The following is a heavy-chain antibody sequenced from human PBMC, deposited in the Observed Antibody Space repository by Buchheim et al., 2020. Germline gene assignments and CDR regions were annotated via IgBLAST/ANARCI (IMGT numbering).Heavy chain of an antibody. CDR3: ARDSSGWVDY. V-gene: IGHV4-34*01. CDR2: INHSGST. Sequence: QVQLQQWGAGLLKPSETLSLTCAVSGGSFSGYYWSWIRQPPGKGLEWIGEINHSGSTNYNPSLKSRVTISVDTSKNQFSLKLSSVTAADTAVYYCARDSSGWVDYWGQGTL. D-gene: IGHD6-19*01. CDR1: GGSFSGYY. J-gene: IGHJ4*02.